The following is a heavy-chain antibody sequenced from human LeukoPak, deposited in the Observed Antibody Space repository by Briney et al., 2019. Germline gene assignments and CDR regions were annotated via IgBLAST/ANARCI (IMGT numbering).Heavy chain of an antibody. Sequence: PGGSLRLSCAASGFTFSFYWMSWVRQAPGKGLEWVANIKQDGSEKYYVDSVKGRFTISRDNAKNSLYLQMNSLRAEDTAVYYCARSKFEHYYGSGSYGGYYFDYWGQGTLVTVSS. CDR2: IKQDGSEK. J-gene: IGHJ4*02. CDR3: ARSKFEHYYGSGSYGGYYFDY. CDR1: GFTFSFYW. V-gene: IGHV3-7*01. D-gene: IGHD3-10*01.